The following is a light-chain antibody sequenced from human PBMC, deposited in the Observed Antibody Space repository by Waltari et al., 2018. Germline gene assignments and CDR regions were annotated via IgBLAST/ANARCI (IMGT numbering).Light chain of an antibody. J-gene: IGKJ4*01. CDR3: QKYSSSPLT. CDR1: QSLSTH. V-gene: IGKV3-20*01. Sequence: IILTQSPATLSLSPGERVTLSCRASQSLSTHLAWYQQKPGQAPRLLIYAASRRATGIPDRFSGSGSGTEFTLTISSLEPEDFAVYYCQKYSSSPLTFGGGTKVEIK. CDR2: AAS.